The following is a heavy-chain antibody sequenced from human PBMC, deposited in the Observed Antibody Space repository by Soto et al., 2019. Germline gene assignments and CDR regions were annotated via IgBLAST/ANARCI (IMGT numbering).Heavy chain of an antibody. J-gene: IGHJ4*02. CDR1: GGSISSSSYY. CDR2: IYYSGST. V-gene: IGHV4-39*01. D-gene: IGHD3-10*01. CDR3: ARRLWFGELSSFDY. Sequence: SETLSLTCTVSGGSISSSSYYWGWIRQPPGKGLEWIGSIYYSGSTYYNPSLKSRVTISVDTSKNQFSLKLSSVTAADTAVYYCARRLWFGELSSFDYWGQGTLVTVSS.